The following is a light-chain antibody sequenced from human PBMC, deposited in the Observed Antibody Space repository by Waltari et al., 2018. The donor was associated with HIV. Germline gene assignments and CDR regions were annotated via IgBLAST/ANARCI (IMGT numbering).Light chain of an antibody. CDR1: SSNIGAGYD. J-gene: IGLJ2*01. V-gene: IGLV1-40*01. CDR2: DTK. CDR3: QSFDSSLSAVI. Sequence: SSNIGAGYDVHWYRKFPGTAPKLLIYDTKKRPSGVPDRFSGSKSGTSASLAITGLQAEDEADYYCQSFDSSLSAVIFGGGTKLTVL.